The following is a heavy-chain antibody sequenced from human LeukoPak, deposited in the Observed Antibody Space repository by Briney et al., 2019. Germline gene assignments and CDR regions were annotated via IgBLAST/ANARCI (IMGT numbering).Heavy chain of an antibody. CDR2: IKQDGSEK. D-gene: IGHD6-19*01. J-gene: IGHJ4*02. V-gene: IGHV3-7*01. Sequence: GGSLRLSCAASGFTFSSYWMSWVRQAPGKGLEWVANIKQDGSEKYYVDSVKGRFTISRDNAKNSLYLQMNSLRAEDTAVYYCARQSYGTSSGWYGDYWGQGTLVTVSS. CDR1: GFTFSSYW. CDR3: ARQSYGTSSGWYGDY.